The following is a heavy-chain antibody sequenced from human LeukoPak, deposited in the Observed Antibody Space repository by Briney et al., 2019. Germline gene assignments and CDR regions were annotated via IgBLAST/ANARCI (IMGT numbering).Heavy chain of an antibody. V-gene: IGHV4-59*01. CDR3: ARDQGAVAGTWAYYYGMDV. CDR2: IYYSGST. D-gene: IGHD6-19*01. CDR1: GGSISSYY. J-gene: IGHJ6*02. Sequence: SETLSLTCTVSGGSISSYYWSWIRQPPGKGLEWIGYIYYSGSTNYNPSLKSRVTISVDTSENQFSLKLSSVTAADTAVYYCARDQGAVAGTWAYYYGMDVWGQGTTVTVSS.